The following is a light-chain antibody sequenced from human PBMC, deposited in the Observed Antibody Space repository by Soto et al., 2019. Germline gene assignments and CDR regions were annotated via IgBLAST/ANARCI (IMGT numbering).Light chain of an antibody. CDR1: QSVHNF. J-gene: IGKJ4*01. Sequence: EVGLTQSPATVSLSRGERAALSCQASQSVHNFLAWYQQKPGQAPRLLVYDASNRATGIPTRFSGSGSGTDFTLTISNLEPEDFAVYYCQQHISWPLTFGGGTKVDI. CDR2: DAS. CDR3: QQHISWPLT. V-gene: IGKV3-11*01.